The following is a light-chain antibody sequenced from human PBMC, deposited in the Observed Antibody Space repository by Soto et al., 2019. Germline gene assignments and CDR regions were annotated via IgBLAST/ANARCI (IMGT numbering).Light chain of an antibody. J-gene: IGLJ1*01. Sequence: QSALTQPASVSGSPGQSITISCTGTSGDIGSYNRVSWYQQHPGKAPKLIIYEVDHRPSGVSDRFSGSQSGDTASLTISGLQAGDEAEYYCCSDTTRGTYVFGSGTKLTVL. CDR2: EVD. V-gene: IGLV2-14*01. CDR1: SGDIGSYNR. CDR3: CSDTTRGTYV.